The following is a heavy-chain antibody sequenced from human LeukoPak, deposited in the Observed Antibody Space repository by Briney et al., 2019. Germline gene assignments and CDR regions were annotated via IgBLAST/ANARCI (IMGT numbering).Heavy chain of an antibody. CDR3: ARGRDYYGSGSYYWWFDP. J-gene: IGHJ5*02. D-gene: IGHD3-10*01. CDR2: LYYSGSP. V-gene: IGHV4-39*02. CDR1: GGSISTYLSY. Sequence: PSETLSLTCTVSGGSISTYLSYWGWIRQPPGKGLEYIGSLYYSGSPYYNPSLKSRVTISVDTSKNHFSLKLNSVTAADTAVYYCARGRDYYGSGSYYWWFDPWGQGTLVTVSS.